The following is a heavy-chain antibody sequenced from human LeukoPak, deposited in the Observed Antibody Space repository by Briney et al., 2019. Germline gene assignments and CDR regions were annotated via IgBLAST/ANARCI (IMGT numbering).Heavy chain of an antibody. V-gene: IGHV3-23*01. J-gene: IGHJ4*02. CDR1: GFTFSSYA. CDR3: AKPTILTGYSRN. D-gene: IGHD3-9*01. Sequence: GGSLRLSCAASGFTFSSYAMSWVRQAPGKGLEWVSAISGSGGSTYDADSVKGRFTISRDNSKNTLYLQMNSLRAEDTAVYYCAKPTILTGYSRNWGQGTLVTVSS. CDR2: ISGSGGST.